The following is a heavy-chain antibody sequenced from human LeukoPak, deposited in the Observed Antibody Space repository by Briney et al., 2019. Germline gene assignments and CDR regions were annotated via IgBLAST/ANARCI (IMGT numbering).Heavy chain of an antibody. CDR3: TTVGKPIVVVPAAYYYYYYYMDV. J-gene: IGHJ6*03. Sequence: PAGSLRLSCAASGFTFSNAWMSWVRQAPGKGLEWVGRIKSKTDGGTTDYAAAVKGRFTISRDDSKNTLYLQMNSLKTEDTAVYYCTTVGKPIVVVPAAYYYYYYYMDVWGKGTTVTVPS. D-gene: IGHD2-2*01. CDR1: GFTFSNAW. CDR2: IKSKTDGGTT. V-gene: IGHV3-15*01.